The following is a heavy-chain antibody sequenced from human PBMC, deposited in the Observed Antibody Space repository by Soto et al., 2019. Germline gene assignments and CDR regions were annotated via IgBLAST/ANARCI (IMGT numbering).Heavy chain of an antibody. CDR1: GYTLTTYG. CDR3: TREGSAPYYYSGMDA. J-gene: IGHJ6*02. Sequence: ASVKVSCKASGYTLTTYGISWGRQALVQGLEWVGWINTHNGNTNYAENLQGRGIMTADTSTNTACMELGSLRSGDTAICYCTREGSAPYYYSGMDAWGEGTTVTVCS. CDR2: INTHNGNT. D-gene: IGHD3-10*01. V-gene: IGHV1-18*01.